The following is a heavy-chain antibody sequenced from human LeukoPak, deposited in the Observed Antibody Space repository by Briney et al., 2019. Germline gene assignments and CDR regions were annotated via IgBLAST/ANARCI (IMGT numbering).Heavy chain of an antibody. D-gene: IGHD3/OR15-3a*01. CDR1: GFIFRQYA. V-gene: IGHV3-30*02. Sequence: GGSLRLSCAASGFIFRQYAIHWVRQAPGKGLEWVACIRFDGSKYGDSVNGRFTISRDNSNNMAYLEMDSLRKEDTAVYYCTREDWDFDSWGQGTLVTVSS. CDR2: IRFDGS. CDR3: TREDWDFDS. J-gene: IGHJ5*01.